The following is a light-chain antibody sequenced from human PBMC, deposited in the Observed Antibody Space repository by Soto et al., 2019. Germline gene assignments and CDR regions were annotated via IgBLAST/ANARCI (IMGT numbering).Light chain of an antibody. CDR3: SSYTSSSTLLYV. CDR2: DVS. J-gene: IGLJ1*01. Sequence: QSVLTQPASVSGSPGQSITISCTGTSSDVGGYNYVSWYQQHPGKAPKLMIYDVSNRPSGVSNRFSGSKSGNTASLTISGLQAEHEADYYCSSYTSSSTLLYVFGTWTKLTVL. CDR1: SSDVGGYNY. V-gene: IGLV2-14*01.